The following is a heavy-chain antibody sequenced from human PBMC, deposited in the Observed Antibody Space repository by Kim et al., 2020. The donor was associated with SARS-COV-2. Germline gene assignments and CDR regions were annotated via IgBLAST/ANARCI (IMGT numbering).Heavy chain of an antibody. CDR1: GYSFTSYW. D-gene: IGHD3-22*01. J-gene: IGHJ4*02. CDR3: ARDYYDSSGYWVFDY. CDR2: IYPGDSDT. V-gene: IGHV5-51*01. Sequence: GESLKISCKGSGYSFTSYWIGWVRQMPGKGLEWMGIIYPGDSDTRYSPSFQGQVTISADKSISTAYLQWSSLKASDTAMYYCARDYYDSSGYWVFDYWGQGTLVTVSS.